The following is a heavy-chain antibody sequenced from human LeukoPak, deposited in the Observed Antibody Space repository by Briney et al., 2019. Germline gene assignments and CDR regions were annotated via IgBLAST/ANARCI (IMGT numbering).Heavy chain of an antibody. CDR3: ASTTVRGDVWGDYYGMDV. D-gene: IGHD3-10*01. CDR2: IYHSGST. V-gene: IGHV4-30-2*01. CDR1: GDSISSGGYS. J-gene: IGHJ6*02. Sequence: SQTLSLTCAVSGDSISSGGYSWSWIRQPPGKGLEWIGYIYHSGSTYYNPSLKSRVTISVDRSKNQFSLKLSSVTAADTAVYYCASTTVRGDVWGDYYGMDVWGQGTTVTVSS.